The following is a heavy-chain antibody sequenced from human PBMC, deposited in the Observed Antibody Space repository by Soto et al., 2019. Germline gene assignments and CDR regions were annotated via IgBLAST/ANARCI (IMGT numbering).Heavy chain of an antibody. D-gene: IGHD6-19*01. CDR3: ARDPSPDSSGWYYFDY. J-gene: IGHJ4*02. Sequence: EVQLVESGGGLVQPGGSLRLSCAASGFTFSTYNMNWVRQAPGKGLEWVSYISRSGTTVYYADSVKGGFTISRDKARNSLYLQMNSLRDEDTAPYYCARDPSPDSSGWYYFDYWGQGTVVTVSS. V-gene: IGHV3-48*02. CDR2: ISRSGTTV. CDR1: GFTFSTYN.